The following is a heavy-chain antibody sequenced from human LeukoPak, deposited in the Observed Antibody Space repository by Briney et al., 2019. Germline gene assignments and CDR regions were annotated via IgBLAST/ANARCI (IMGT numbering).Heavy chain of an antibody. Sequence: SVKVSCKASGGTFSSYAISWVRQAPGQGLEWMGGIIPIFGTANYAQKFQGRVTITADESTNTAYMELSSLRSEDTAVYYCASYYGSGSYTYYYYGMDVWGQGTTVTVSS. CDR3: ASYYGSGSYTYYYYGMDV. D-gene: IGHD3-10*01. V-gene: IGHV1-69*13. CDR1: GGTFSSYA. J-gene: IGHJ6*02. CDR2: IIPIFGTA.